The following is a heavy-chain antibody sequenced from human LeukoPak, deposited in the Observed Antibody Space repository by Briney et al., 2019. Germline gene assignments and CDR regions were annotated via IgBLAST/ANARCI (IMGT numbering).Heavy chain of an antibody. Sequence: GGSLRLSCASSGFTFSSYSMNWVRQAPGKGLEWVSSISRSSSYIYYADSVKGRFTISRDNAKNSLYLQMISLRAEDSAVYYCAREGDSGDYDYWGQGTLVTVSS. CDR3: AREGDSGDYDY. J-gene: IGHJ4*02. V-gene: IGHV3-21*01. D-gene: IGHD4-17*01. CDR2: ISRSSSYI. CDR1: GFTFSSYS.